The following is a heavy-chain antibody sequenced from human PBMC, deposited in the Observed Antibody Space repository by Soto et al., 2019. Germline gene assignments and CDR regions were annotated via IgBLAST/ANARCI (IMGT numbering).Heavy chain of an antibody. J-gene: IGHJ6*03. CDR1: GYTFTSYG. Sequence: GASVKVSCKASGYTFTSYGISWVRQAPGQGLEWMGWISAYNGNTNYAQKLQGRVTMTTNTSISTAYMELSSLRSEDTAVYYCARGLPGYSGYDMYYYYYMDVWGKGTTVTVSS. D-gene: IGHD5-12*01. CDR2: ISAYNGNT. V-gene: IGHV1-18*01. CDR3: ARGLPGYSGYDMYYYYYMDV.